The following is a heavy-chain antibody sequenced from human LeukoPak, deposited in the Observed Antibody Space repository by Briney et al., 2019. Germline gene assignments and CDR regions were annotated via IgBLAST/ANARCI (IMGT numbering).Heavy chain of an antibody. V-gene: IGHV3-7*01. J-gene: IGHJ5*02. CDR3: ARLGLEVGGPNWFDP. CDR1: GFGFSSNW. D-gene: IGHD1-1*01. Sequence: GGSLRLSCAAPGFGFSSNWMGWVRQAPGKGLEWVAHIKRDGSQKYYLDSVKGRFTISRDNAKNSLYLQMNSLRVEDTAVYYCARLGLEVGGPNWFDPWGQGTLVTVSS. CDR2: IKRDGSQK.